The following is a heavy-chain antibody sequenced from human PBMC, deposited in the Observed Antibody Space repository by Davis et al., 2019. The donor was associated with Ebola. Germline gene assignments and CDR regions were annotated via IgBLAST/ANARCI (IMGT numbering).Heavy chain of an antibody. CDR2: INHSGST. V-gene: IGHV4-34*01. CDR1: GGSFSGYY. J-gene: IGHJ4*02. Sequence: SETLSLTCAVYGGSFSGYYWSWIRQPPGKGLEWIGEINHSGSTNYNPSLKSRVTISVDTSKNQFSLKLSSVTAADTAVYYCARVTMGKLEYYFDSWGQETLVTVSS. CDR3: ARVTMGKLEYYFDS. D-gene: IGHD7-27*01.